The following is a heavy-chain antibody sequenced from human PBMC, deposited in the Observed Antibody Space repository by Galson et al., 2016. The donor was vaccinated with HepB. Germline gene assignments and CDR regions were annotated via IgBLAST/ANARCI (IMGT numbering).Heavy chain of an antibody. V-gene: IGHV3-23*01. Sequence: SLRLSCAASGFTFSSYAMTWVRQAPGMGLQWVSTISGSGTGTYYADSVKGRFTISRDNSKNTLYLQMNSLRAEDTAVYYCANTPYAEGDYELDCWGQGTLVTVSS. J-gene: IGHJ4*02. CDR2: ISGSGTGT. CDR1: GFTFSSYA. D-gene: IGHD4-17*01. CDR3: ANTPYAEGDYELDC.